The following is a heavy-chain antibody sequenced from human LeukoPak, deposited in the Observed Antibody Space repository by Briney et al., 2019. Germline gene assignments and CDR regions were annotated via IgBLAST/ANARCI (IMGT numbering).Heavy chain of an antibody. CDR2: ISSSGSTI. J-gene: IGHJ3*02. Sequence: GGSLRLSCAASGFTFSDYYMSWIRQAPGKGLEWVSYISSSGSTIYYADSVKGRFTISRDNAKNSLYLQMNSLRAEDTAVYYCARDRTMVRGAEGAFDIWGQGTMVTVSS. D-gene: IGHD3-10*01. CDR1: GFTFSDYY. CDR3: ARDRTMVRGAEGAFDI. V-gene: IGHV3-11*01.